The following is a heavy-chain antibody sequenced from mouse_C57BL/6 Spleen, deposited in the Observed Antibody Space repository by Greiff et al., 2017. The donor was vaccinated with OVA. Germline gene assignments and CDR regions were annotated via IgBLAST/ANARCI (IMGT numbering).Heavy chain of an antibody. V-gene: IGHV10-1*01. Sequence: EVQLVESGGGLVQPKGSLKLSCAASGFSFNTYAMNWVRQAPGKGLEWVARIRSTSNNNATYYADSVKDRFTISREDSESMLNLQMNNLKAEDTAMYYGVSYGNYGDMDYWGQGTSVTVSS. CDR3: VSYGNYGDMDY. D-gene: IGHD2-1*01. CDR1: GFSFNTYA. CDR2: IRSTSNNNAT. J-gene: IGHJ4*01.